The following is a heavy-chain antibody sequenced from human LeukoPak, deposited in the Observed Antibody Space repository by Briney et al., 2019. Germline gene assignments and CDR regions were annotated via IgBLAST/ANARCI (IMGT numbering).Heavy chain of an antibody. V-gene: IGHV4-34*01. J-gene: IGHJ4*03. Sequence: SETLSLTCAVYGVSFSRYYWSWIRQSPGKGLEWIAEIDHRGDINYNPSVKSRVTISVDTSKNQFSLKVRPLSAADTAVYYCARGATISETGYFDFWGQGTLVTVSS. CDR2: IDHRGDI. CDR3: ARGATISETGYFDF. CDR1: GVSFSRYY. D-gene: IGHD5-24*01.